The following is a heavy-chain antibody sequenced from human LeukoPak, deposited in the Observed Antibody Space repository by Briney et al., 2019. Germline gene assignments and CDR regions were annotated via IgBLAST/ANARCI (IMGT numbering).Heavy chain of an antibody. CDR3: ARQGYSGHSQGAADN. J-gene: IGHJ4*02. CDR1: GGTFSSYA. Sequence: SVTVSFTASGGTFSSYAISWVRQAPGQGREWMGGIIPIFGTAKYAQKFQGRVTITADESTRTAYMEMSSLRSEDTAVYYCARQGYSGHSQGAADNWGQGTLVTVSS. V-gene: IGHV1-69*13. CDR2: IIPIFGTA. D-gene: IGHD4-23*01.